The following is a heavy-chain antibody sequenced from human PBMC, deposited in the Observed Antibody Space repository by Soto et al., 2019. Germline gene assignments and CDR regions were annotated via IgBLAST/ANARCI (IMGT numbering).Heavy chain of an antibody. Sequence: GASVKVSCKASGYTFTSYYMHWVRQAPGQGLEWMGIINPSGGSTSYAQKFQGRVTMTRDTSTSTVYMELSSLRSEDTAVYYCARSAALYGDYVALDYWGQGTLVTVSS. J-gene: IGHJ4*02. CDR3: ARSAALYGDYVALDY. V-gene: IGHV1-46*03. CDR1: GYTFTSYY. CDR2: INPSGGST. D-gene: IGHD4-17*01.